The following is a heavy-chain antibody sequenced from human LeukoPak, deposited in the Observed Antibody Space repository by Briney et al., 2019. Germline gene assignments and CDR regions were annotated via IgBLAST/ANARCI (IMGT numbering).Heavy chain of an antibody. CDR2: IHPDGSVK. CDR1: RLAFKNYW. Sequence: HPSASLILSYLRTRLAFKNYWITSVRQAPGKGLEWVANIHPDGSVKNYVDAVRGRFTISRDNAKNSLYLQLDNLRADDTAVYYCASTFPSGGGGSCALGGQGTLVIVSS. J-gene: IGHJ1*01. D-gene: IGHD2-15*01. V-gene: IGHV3-7*01. CDR3: ASTFPSGGGGSCAL.